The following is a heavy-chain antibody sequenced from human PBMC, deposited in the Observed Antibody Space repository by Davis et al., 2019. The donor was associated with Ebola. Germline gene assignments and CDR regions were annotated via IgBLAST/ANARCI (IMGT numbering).Heavy chain of an antibody. Sequence: GGSLRLSCSASGLTFSTYAVHWVRQAPGKGLEYVSAISSDGDTSFYADSVRGRFAISRDNSKNTVFLQMSSLRADDTAVYYCVKAYGDFASYWYFDLWGRGTLVTVSS. V-gene: IGHV3-64D*06. CDR1: GLTFSTYA. J-gene: IGHJ2*01. CDR2: ISSDGDTS. CDR3: VKAYGDFASYWYFDL. D-gene: IGHD4-17*01.